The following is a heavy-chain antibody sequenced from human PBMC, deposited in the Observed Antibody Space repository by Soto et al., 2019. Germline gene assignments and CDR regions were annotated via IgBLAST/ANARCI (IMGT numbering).Heavy chain of an antibody. Sequence: QVQLVQSGAQVKKPGASVKGSRKASGYTFDNYALHWVRQAPGRRRGWMGWIHAGNGYTKYSQRFQGRVTITRDTSASTVHMDPSSLRSEDTAVYYCASVHSSGYVFELAVDIWGQGTVVTVSS. V-gene: IGHV1-3*01. D-gene: IGHD5-12*01. CDR3: ASVHSSGYVFELAVDI. CDR2: IHAGNGYT. J-gene: IGHJ3*02. CDR1: GYTFDNYA.